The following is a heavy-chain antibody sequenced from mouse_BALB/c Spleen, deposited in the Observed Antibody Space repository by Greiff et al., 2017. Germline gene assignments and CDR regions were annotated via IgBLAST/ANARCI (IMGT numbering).Heavy chain of an antibody. Sequence: QVQLQQPGAELVKPGASVKLSCKASGYTFTSYWMHWVKQRPGQGLEWIGEIDPSDSYTNYNQKFKGKATLTVDKSSSTAYMQLSSLTSEDSAVYYSERKNYYGSSYGFDYWGQGTTLTVSS. V-gene: IGHV1-69*02. J-gene: IGHJ2*01. D-gene: IGHD1-1*01. CDR3: ERKNYYGSSYGFDY. CDR2: IDPSDSYT. CDR1: GYTFTSYW.